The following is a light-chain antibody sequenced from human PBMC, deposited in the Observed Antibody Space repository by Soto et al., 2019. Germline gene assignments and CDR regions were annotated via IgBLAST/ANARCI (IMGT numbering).Light chain of an antibody. CDR1: QAVSTW. V-gene: IGKV1-12*01. Sequence: DIQMTQSPSFVSASVGDRVTITCRASQAVSTWLAWYQQKPGDAPKLLIYAASTLQSGVPSRFSGSGSGTDFTLTISSLQPEDFATYYCLQDYNYPWTFGQGTKVDIK. CDR3: LQDYNYPWT. J-gene: IGKJ1*01. CDR2: AAS.